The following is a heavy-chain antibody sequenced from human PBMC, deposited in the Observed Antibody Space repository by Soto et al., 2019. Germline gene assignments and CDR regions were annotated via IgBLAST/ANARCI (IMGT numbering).Heavy chain of an antibody. J-gene: IGHJ3*02. V-gene: IGHV4-30-4*01. D-gene: IGHD3-10*01. CDR3: ARISSSGLWFGESLAFDI. CDR2: IYYSGST. Sequence: SETLSLTCTVSGGSISSGDYYWSWIRQPPGKGLEWIGYIYYSGSTYYNPSLKSRVTISVDTSKNQFSLKLSSVTAADTAVYYCARISSSGLWFGESLAFDIWGQGTMVTVSS. CDR1: GGSISSGDYY.